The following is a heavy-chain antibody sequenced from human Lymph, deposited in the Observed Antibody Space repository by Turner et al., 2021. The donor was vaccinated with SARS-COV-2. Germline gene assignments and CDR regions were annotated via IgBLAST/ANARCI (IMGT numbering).Heavy chain of an antibody. CDR1: GGSFSGYY. CDR3: ARVWVRWWYFDL. CDR2: INHTGST. D-gene: IGHD7-27*01. J-gene: IGHJ2*01. V-gene: IGHV4-34*01. Sequence: QVQLQQWGAGLLKPSETLSLTCAVYGGSFSGYYWSWIRQPPGKGLEWSGEINHTGSTNYNPSLKSRVTISVDTSKNQFSLKLSSVTAADTAVYYCARVWVRWWYFDLWGRGTLVTVSS.